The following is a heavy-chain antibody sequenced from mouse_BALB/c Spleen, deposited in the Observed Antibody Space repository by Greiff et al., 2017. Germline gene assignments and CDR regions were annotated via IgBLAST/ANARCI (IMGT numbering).Heavy chain of an antibody. D-gene: IGHD2-9*01. V-gene: IGHV5-6-4*01. Sequence: EGKLVESGGGLVKPGGSLKLSCAASGFTFSSYTMSWVRQTPEKRLEWVATISSGGSYTYYPDSVKGRFTISRDNAKNTLYLQMSSLKSEDTAMYYCTRDPRPPYYGNDELFAYWGQGTLVTVSA. J-gene: IGHJ3*01. CDR3: TRDPRPPYYGNDELFAY. CDR2: ISSGGSYT. CDR1: GFTFSSYT.